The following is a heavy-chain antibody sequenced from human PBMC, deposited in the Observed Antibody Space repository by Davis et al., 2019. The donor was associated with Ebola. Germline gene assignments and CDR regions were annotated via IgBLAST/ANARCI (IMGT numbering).Heavy chain of an antibody. J-gene: IGHJ4*02. V-gene: IGHV3-33*01. D-gene: IGHD1-7*01. CDR1: GFTFSSYG. Sequence: GESLKISCAASGFTFSSYGMHWVRQAPGKGLEWVAVIWYDGSNKYYADSVKGRFTISRDNSKNTLYLQMNSLRAEDTAVYYCARDLITGTTGFDYWGQGTLVTVSS. CDR3: ARDLITGTTGFDY. CDR2: IWYDGSNK.